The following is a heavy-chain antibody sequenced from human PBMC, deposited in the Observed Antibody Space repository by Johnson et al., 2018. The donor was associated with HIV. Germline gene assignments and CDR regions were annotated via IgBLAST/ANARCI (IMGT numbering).Heavy chain of an antibody. J-gene: IGHJ3*02. CDR2: IYSGGST. V-gene: IGHV3-53*01. CDR3: ARERDDSSGYYYHDAFDI. Sequence: VQLVESGGGLIQPGGSLRLSCAASGFTVSSNYMSWVRQAPGKGLEWVSVIYSGGSTYYADSVKGRFTISRDNSKNTLYLQMNSLRAKDTAVYYCARERDDSSGYYYHDAFDIWGQGTMVTVSS. D-gene: IGHD3-22*01. CDR1: GFTVSSNY.